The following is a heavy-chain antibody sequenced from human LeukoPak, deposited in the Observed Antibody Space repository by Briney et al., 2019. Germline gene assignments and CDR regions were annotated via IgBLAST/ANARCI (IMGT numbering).Heavy chain of an antibody. J-gene: IGHJ5*02. Sequence: PSETLSLTCTVSGGSISSGGYYWSWIRQPPGKGLEWIGEINHSGSTNYNPSLKSRVTISVDTSKNQFSLKLSSVTAADTAVYYCARGPNIVVVPAAIGFDPWGQGTLVTVSS. CDR2: INHSGST. CDR3: ARGPNIVVVPAAIGFDP. V-gene: IGHV4-39*07. CDR1: GGSISSGGYY. D-gene: IGHD2-2*01.